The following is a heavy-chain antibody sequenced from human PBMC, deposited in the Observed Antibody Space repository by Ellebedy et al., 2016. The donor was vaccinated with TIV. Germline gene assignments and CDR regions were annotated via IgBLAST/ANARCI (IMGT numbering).Heavy chain of an antibody. Sequence: GESLKISCAASGFTFKTYSMNWVRQAPGKGLEWVSYISSSSSTIYQADSVRGRFTISRDNAKSSLFLQMSSLRDEDTAVFYCARDRGGWIDSWGQGTLVTVSS. CDR3: ARDRGGWIDS. D-gene: IGHD6-19*01. J-gene: IGHJ4*02. CDR1: GFTFKTYS. V-gene: IGHV3-48*02. CDR2: ISSSSSTI.